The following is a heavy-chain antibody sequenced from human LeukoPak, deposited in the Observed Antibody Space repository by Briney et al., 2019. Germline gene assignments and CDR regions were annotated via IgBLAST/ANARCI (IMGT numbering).Heavy chain of an antibody. D-gene: IGHD2-15*01. V-gene: IGHV4-34*01. Sequence: PSETLSLTCAVYGGSFSGYYWSWIRQPPGKGLEWIGEINHSGSTNYNPSLKSRVTISVDTSTNQFSLKLSSVTATDTAVYYCARGRGLVVATTNWFDPWGQGTLVTVSS. J-gene: IGHJ5*02. CDR1: GGSFSGYY. CDR2: INHSGST. CDR3: ARGRGLVVATTNWFDP.